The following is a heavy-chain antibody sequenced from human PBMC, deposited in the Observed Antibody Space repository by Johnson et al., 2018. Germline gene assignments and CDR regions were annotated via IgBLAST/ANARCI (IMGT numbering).Heavy chain of an antibody. CDR3: ASGGMVGEYYGMDV. CDR1: GGSISRYY. V-gene: IGHV4-59*01. CDR2: IYYTGET. D-gene: IGHD1-26*01. Sequence: QVQLQESGPGLMKPSETLSLTCTVSGGSISRYYWTWVRQPPGKGLEWVGHIYYTGETSYNPSLKSRVTITVDTSKNQFPLKLNSLTSADTAVYYCASGGMVGEYYGMDVWGQGTTVTVSS. J-gene: IGHJ6*02.